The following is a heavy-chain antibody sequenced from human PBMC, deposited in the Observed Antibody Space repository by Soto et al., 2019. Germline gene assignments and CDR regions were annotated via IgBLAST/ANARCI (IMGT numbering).Heavy chain of an antibody. J-gene: IGHJ3*02. CDR2: ISYDGSNK. CDR1: GFTFSSYA. Sequence: GGSLPLSCAASGFTFSSYAMHWVRQAPGKGLEWVAVISYDGSNKYYADSVKGRFTISRDNSKNTLYLQMNSLRAEDTAVYYCARDRGGTGTTWGLWAFDIWGQGTMVTVSS. V-gene: IGHV3-30-3*01. D-gene: IGHD1-7*01. CDR3: ARDRGGTGTTWGLWAFDI.